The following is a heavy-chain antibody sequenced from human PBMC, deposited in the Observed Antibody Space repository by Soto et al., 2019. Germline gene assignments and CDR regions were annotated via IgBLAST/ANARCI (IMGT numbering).Heavy chain of an antibody. CDR2: IKQDGSEK. CDR1: GFTFSSYW. CDR3: ARFYPPYGDFPYYFDY. D-gene: IGHD4-17*01. Sequence: GGSLRLSCAASGFTFSSYWMSWVRQAPGKGLEWVANIKQDGSEKYYVDSVKGRFTISRDNAKNSLYLQMNSLRAEDTAVYYCARFYPPYGDFPYYFDYWGQGTLVTVSS. J-gene: IGHJ4*02. V-gene: IGHV3-7*01.